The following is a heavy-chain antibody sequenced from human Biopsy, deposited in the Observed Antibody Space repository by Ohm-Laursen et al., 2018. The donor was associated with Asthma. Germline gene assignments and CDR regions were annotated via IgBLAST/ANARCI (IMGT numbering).Heavy chain of an antibody. Sequence: GASVKVSCKASGYTFISFAIHWVRQAPGQRLEWMGWVNTGNGDTKYSQKFQGRVTITRDTSASTAYMELRSLRSEDTATYYCARTYSFFLPGQVKVVFGVWGQGTMVTASS. V-gene: IGHV1-3*04. CDR3: ARTYSFFLPGQVKVVFGV. D-gene: IGHD2/OR15-2a*01. J-gene: IGHJ3*01. CDR1: GYTFISFA. CDR2: VNTGNGDT.